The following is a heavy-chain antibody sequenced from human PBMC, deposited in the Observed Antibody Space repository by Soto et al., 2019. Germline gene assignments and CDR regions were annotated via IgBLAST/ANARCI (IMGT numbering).Heavy chain of an antibody. V-gene: IGHV1-69*13. CDR3: ARDTSQEYQLLRPYYYYGMDV. D-gene: IGHD2-2*01. CDR2: IIPIFGTA. CDR1: GGTFSSYA. Sequence: SVKVSCTASGGTFSSYAISWVRQAPGQGLEWMGGIIPIFGTANYAQKFQGRVTITADESTSTAYMELSSLRSEDTAVYYCARDTSQEYQLLRPYYYYGMDVWGQGTTVTVSS. J-gene: IGHJ6*02.